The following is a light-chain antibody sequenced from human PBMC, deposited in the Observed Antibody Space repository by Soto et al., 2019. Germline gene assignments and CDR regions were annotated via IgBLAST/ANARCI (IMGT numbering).Light chain of an antibody. CDR2: DAS. V-gene: IGKV1-5*01. CDR1: QSVSVW. Sequence: DSHMCQSASTVSASVGDTVTVPCRASQSVSVWLAWYQQKPGEAPKLLIYDASASPRGVPSRFSGSGSGTKFTLTISSLQPDDFATYYCQQYNSYSVAFGQGTKVDI. CDR3: QQYNSYSVA. J-gene: IGKJ1*01.